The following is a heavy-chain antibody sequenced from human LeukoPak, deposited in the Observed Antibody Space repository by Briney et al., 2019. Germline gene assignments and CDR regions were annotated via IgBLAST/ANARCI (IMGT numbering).Heavy chain of an antibody. D-gene: IGHD3-10*01. V-gene: IGHV3-49*04. Sequence: GGSLRLSCTASGFTFGDYAMSWVRQAPGKGLEWVGFIRSKAYGGTTEYAASVKGRFTISRDDSKSIAYLQMNSLKTEDTAVYYCTRTQFLYGSGTPGDYWGQGTLVTVSS. CDR2: IRSKAYGGTT. CDR1: GFTFGDYA. J-gene: IGHJ4*02. CDR3: TRTQFLYGSGTPGDY.